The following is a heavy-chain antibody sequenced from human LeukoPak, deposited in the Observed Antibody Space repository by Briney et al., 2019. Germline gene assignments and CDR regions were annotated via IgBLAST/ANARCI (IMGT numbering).Heavy chain of an antibody. J-gene: IGHJ4*02. CDR1: GYSISSGYY. CDR3: ARSNIVVVTAILYFDY. CDR2: IYHSGST. D-gene: IGHD2-21*02. V-gene: IGHV4-38-2*02. Sequence: TPSETLSLTCTVSGYSISSGYYWGWIRQPPGKGLEWIGSIYHSGSTYYNPSLKSRVTISVDTSKNQFSLKLSSVTAADTAVYYCARSNIVVVTAILYFDYWGQGTLVTVSS.